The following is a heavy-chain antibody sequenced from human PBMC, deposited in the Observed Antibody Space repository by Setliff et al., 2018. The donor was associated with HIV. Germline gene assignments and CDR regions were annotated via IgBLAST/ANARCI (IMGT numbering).Heavy chain of an antibody. CDR2: ISGSGGST. CDR3: AKGPLGGGYDRFDY. J-gene: IGHJ4*02. D-gene: IGHD5-12*01. V-gene: IGHV3-23*01. Sequence: GGSLRLSCAASGFTFRTYGMHWVRQAPGKGLEWVSAISGSGGSTYYADSVKGRFTISRDNSKNMLYLQMNSLRAEDTAVYYCAKGPLGGGYDRFDYWGQGTLVTVSS. CDR1: GFTFRTYG.